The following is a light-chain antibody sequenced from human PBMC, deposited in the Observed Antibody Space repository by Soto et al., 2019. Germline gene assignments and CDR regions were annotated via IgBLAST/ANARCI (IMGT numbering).Light chain of an antibody. CDR1: QGNSSY. J-gene: IGKJ1*01. CDR3: QQYYSYPWT. Sequence: AIRMTQSPSSFSASTGDRVTITCRASQGNSSYLAWYQQKPGKAPKLLIYAASTLQSGVPSRFSGSGSGTDFNLTISCLQSEDFATYYCQQYYSYPWTFGQETKVEIK. V-gene: IGKV1-8*01. CDR2: AAS.